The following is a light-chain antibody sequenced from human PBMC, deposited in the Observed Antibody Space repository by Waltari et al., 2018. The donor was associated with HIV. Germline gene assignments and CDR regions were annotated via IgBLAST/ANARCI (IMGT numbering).Light chain of an antibody. Sequence: QSALTQPASVSGSPGQSITISCTGTSSDVGGYDYVSWYQQYPARAPKLIIYDVSNRPSGISHRVSGSKSVNTASLTIAGLQADDEADYYCVAYILSSNVDVVFGGGTKLSVL. V-gene: IGLV2-14*03. CDR3: VAYILSSNVDVV. CDR2: DVS. J-gene: IGLJ2*01. CDR1: SSDVGGYDY.